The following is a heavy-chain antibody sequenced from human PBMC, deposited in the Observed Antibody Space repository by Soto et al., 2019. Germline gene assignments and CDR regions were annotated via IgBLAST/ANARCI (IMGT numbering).Heavy chain of an antibody. CDR3: AKDRRAGGNSAFYFDF. D-gene: IGHD3-16*01. CDR2: ISATGGGT. V-gene: IGHV3-23*01. CDR1: GFKFSNYA. J-gene: IGHJ4*02. Sequence: GGSLRLSCAASGFKFSNYAMSWVRQAPGKGLAWVSLISATGGGTYYADSVKGRFTISIDNSHNTLYLHVHSLTAEDTAVYYCAKDRRAGGNSAFYFDFWGQGAQVTVSS.